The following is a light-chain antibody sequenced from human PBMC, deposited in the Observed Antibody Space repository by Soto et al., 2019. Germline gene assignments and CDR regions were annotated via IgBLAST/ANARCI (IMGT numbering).Light chain of an antibody. CDR2: GAS. J-gene: IGKJ1*01. CDR3: QQYGSSPGT. V-gene: IGKV3-20*01. Sequence: VLTQSPDTLSLSPGETASLSCRASQSVDRYVAWYQQKVGQAPRLLIYGASSRATGIPDRFSGSGSGTDFTLTSSILEPEDFALYYWQQYGSSPGTFGQGTKVDIK. CDR1: QSVDRY.